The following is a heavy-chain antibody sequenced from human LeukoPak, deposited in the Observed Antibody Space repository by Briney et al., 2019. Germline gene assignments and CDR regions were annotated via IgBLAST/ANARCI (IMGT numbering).Heavy chain of an antibody. CDR3: ARDSCSSTSCYRYFQH. CDR1: GFTFSDYY. D-gene: IGHD2-2*01. V-gene: IGHV3-11*04. Sequence: GGSLRLSCAASGFTFSDYYMGWIRQAPGKGLEWVSYISSSGSTTYYADSVKGRFTISRDNAKNSLYLQMNSLRAEDTAVYYCARDSCSSTSCYRYFQHWGQGTLVTVSS. CDR2: ISSSGSTT. J-gene: IGHJ1*01.